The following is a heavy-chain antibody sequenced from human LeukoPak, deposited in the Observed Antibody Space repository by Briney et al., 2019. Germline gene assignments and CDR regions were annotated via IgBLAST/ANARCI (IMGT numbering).Heavy chain of an antibody. CDR3: ARAGSADFWSGYSAYYFDY. CDR2: IYYSGST. CDR1: GVSISSYY. J-gene: IGHJ4*02. V-gene: IGHV4-59*01. Sequence: SETLSLTCTVSGVSISSYYWSWIRQPPGKGLEWIGYIYYSGSTNYNPSLKSRVTISVDTSKNQFSLKLSSVTAADTAVYYCARAGSADFWSGYSAYYFDYWGQGTLVTVSS. D-gene: IGHD3-3*01.